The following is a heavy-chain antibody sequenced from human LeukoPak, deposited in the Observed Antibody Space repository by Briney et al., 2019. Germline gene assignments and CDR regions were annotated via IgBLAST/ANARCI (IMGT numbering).Heavy chain of an antibody. CDR1: GFTFSSYW. Sequence: GGSLRLSCAASGFTFSSYWMSWVRQAPGKGLEWVANIKQDGSEKYYVDSVKGRFTISRDNAKNSLYLQMNSLRAEDTAVYYCARDHNTYYYGSGHLGVYWGQGTLVTVSS. V-gene: IGHV3-7*01. CDR2: IKQDGSEK. D-gene: IGHD3-10*01. J-gene: IGHJ4*02. CDR3: ARDHNTYYYGSGHLGVY.